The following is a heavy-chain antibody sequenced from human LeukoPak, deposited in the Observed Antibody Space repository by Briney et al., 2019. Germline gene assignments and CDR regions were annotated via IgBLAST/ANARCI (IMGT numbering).Heavy chain of an antibody. CDR3: ARQGYYGSGSYLF. V-gene: IGHV4-34*01. D-gene: IGHD3-10*01. Sequence: SETLSLTCAVYGGSFSGYYWSWIRQPPGKGLEWIGEINHSGSTNYNPSLKSRVTISVDTSKNQFSLKLSSVTAADTAVYYCARQGYYGSGSYLFWGQGTLVTVSS. CDR1: GGSFSGYY. J-gene: IGHJ4*02. CDR2: INHSGST.